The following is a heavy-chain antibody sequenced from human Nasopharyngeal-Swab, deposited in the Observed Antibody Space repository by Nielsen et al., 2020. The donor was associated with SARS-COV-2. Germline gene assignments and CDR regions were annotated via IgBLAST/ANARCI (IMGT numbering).Heavy chain of an antibody. V-gene: IGHV3-30*18. D-gene: IGHD3-10*01. CDR1: GFTFSSYG. Sequence: GGSLRLSCAASGFTFSSYGMHWVRQAPGKGLEWVAVISYDGSNKYYADSVKGRFTISRDNSKNTLYLQMNSLRAGDTAVYYCAKGSGAWFGELYPYYFDYWGQGTLVTVSS. CDR3: AKGSGAWFGELYPYYFDY. J-gene: IGHJ4*02. CDR2: ISYDGSNK.